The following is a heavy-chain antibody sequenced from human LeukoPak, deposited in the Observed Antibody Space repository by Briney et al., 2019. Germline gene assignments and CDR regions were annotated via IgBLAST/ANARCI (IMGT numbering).Heavy chain of an antibody. CDR3: ARGLQLESEVDY. Sequence: ASVKVPCKASGYTFTRYGISWVRQAPGQGLEWMGWISAYNGNTNYAQKLQGRVTMTTDTSTSTAYMELRSLRSDDTAVYYCARGLQLESEVDYWGQGTLVTVSS. V-gene: IGHV1-18*01. CDR1: GYTFTRYG. CDR2: ISAYNGNT. D-gene: IGHD1-1*01. J-gene: IGHJ4*02.